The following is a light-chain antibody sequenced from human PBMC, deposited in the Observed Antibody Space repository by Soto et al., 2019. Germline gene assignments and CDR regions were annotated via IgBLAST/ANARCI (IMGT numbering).Light chain of an antibody. V-gene: IGLV2-11*01. Sequence: QSVLTQPRSVSGSPGQSVTISCTGTSSDVGGYNYVSWYQQHPGKAPKLMIYDVTKRPSGVPDRFSGSKSGNTASLTISGLQAEDEADYYCCSDAGSYYVFGTGTKVTVL. CDR3: CSDAGSYYV. CDR2: DVT. CDR1: SSDVGGYNY. J-gene: IGLJ1*01.